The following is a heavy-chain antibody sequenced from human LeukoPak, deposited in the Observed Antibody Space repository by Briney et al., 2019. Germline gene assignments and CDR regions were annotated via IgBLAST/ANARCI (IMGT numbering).Heavy chain of an antibody. CDR2: INPSGGST. Sequence: GASVKVSCKASGGTFSSYAISWVRQAPGQGLEWMGIINPSGGSTSYAQKFQGRVTMTRDTSTSTVYMELSSLRSEDTAVYYCARVPQPYTPFDYWGQGTLVTVSS. J-gene: IGHJ4*02. CDR1: GGTFSSYA. D-gene: IGHD3-16*01. V-gene: IGHV1-46*01. CDR3: ARVPQPYTPFDY.